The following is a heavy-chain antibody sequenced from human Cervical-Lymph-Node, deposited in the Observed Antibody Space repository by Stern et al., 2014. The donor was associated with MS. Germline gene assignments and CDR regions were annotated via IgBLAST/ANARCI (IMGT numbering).Heavy chain of an antibody. CDR2: IWSDGSNT. V-gene: IGHV3-33*01. Sequence: QDQLVQSGGGVVQPGRSLRLSCAASGFTFSHYGMHWARQAPGKGLEWVAFIWSDGSNTYHADSVKGRFTISRDNSKNTAYLQMNSVRAEDTAVYYCARAVQLKSAHNWFDPWGQGTLVIVSS. D-gene: IGHD5-24*01. CDR1: GFTFSHYG. J-gene: IGHJ5*02. CDR3: ARAVQLKSAHNWFDP.